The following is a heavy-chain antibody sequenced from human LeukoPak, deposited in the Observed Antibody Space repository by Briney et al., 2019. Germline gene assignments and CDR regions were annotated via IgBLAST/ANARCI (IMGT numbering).Heavy chain of an antibody. V-gene: IGHV3-48*01. CDR3: ARDRLTSGSYFFDY. J-gene: IGHJ4*02. CDR2: ISGRSSTI. D-gene: IGHD1-26*01. CDR1: AFTFSDYS. Sequence: GGSLRLSCAASAFTFSDYSMNWVRQAPGKGLEWISYISGRSSTIYYADSVRGRFTISRDNAKNSTYLQMNSLRAEDTAVYYCARDRLTSGSYFFDYWGQGTLVTVSS.